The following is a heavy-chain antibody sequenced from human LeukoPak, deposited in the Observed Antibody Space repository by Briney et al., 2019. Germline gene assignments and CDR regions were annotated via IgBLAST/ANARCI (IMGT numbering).Heavy chain of an antibody. D-gene: IGHD3-3*01. CDR2: VSPDGSTT. J-gene: IGHJ4*02. V-gene: IGHV3-74*01. CDR1: GFTFSSYW. Sequence: GGSLRLSCAASGFTFSSYWMHWVRQAPGKGLVWVSRVSPDGSTTGHADSVKGRFTTSRDNAKNTLFLQMNSLRAEDTAVYYCTRDFDFSSAIWGQGTLVTVSS. CDR3: TRDFDFSSAI.